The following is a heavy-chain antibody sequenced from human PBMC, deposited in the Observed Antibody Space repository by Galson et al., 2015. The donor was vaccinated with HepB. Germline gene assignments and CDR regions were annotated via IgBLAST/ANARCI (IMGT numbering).Heavy chain of an antibody. Sequence: SLRLSCAASGFTFTSYGMHWVRQAPGKGLEWVAVISYDGSNKYHADSVKGRFTISRDNSKNTLYLQMNSLRAEDTAVYYCTKDDCSSTSCAGDIWGQGTMVTVSS. D-gene: IGHD2-2*01. CDR2: ISYDGSNK. J-gene: IGHJ3*02. CDR3: TKDDCSSTSCAGDI. V-gene: IGHV3-30*18. CDR1: GFTFTSYG.